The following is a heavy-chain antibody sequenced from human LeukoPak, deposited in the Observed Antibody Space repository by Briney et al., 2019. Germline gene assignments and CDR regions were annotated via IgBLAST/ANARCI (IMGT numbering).Heavy chain of an antibody. V-gene: IGHV3-21*04. Sequence: GGSLRLSCAASGFTFSSYSMNWVRQAPGKGLEWVSSISSSSSYIYYADSVKGRFTISRDNSKNTLYLQMNSLRAEDTAVYYCAKVGYDTTSSAHWGQGTLVTVSS. CDR3: AKVGYDTTSSAH. CDR1: GFTFSSYS. CDR2: ISSSSSYI. D-gene: IGHD3-22*01. J-gene: IGHJ4*02.